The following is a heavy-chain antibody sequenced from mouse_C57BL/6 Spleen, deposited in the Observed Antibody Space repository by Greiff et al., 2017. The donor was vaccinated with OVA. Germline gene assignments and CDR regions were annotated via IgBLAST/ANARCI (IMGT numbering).Heavy chain of an antibody. V-gene: IGHV5-9-1*02. CDR2: ISSGGDYI. J-gene: IGHJ3*01. CDR3: TRDGEAAWFAY. D-gene: IGHD2-3*01. CDR1: GFTFSSYA. Sequence: EVQVVESGAGLVKPGGSLKLSCAASGFTFSSYAMSWVRQTPEKRLEWVAYISSGGDYIYYADTVKGRFTISRDNARNTLYLQMSSLKSEDTAMYYCTRDGEAAWFAYWGQGTLVTVSA.